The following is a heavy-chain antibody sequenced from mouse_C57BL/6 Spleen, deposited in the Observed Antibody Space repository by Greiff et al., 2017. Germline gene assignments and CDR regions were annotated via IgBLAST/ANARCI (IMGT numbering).Heavy chain of an antibody. D-gene: IGHD2-1*01. V-gene: IGHV1-20*01. CDR3: ARGGGNYGFDY. CDR2: INPYNGDT. CDR1: GYSFTGYF. Sequence: VQLKESGPELVKPGDSVKISCKASGYSFTGYFMNWVMQSHGKSLEWIGRINPYNGDTFYNQKFKGKATLTVDKSSSTAHMELRSLTSEDAAVYYCARGGGNYGFDYWGQGTTLTVSS. J-gene: IGHJ2*01.